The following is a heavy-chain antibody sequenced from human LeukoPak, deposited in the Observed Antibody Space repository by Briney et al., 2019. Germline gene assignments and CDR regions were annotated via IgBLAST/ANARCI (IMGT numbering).Heavy chain of an antibody. CDR3: VKSRIMDD. D-gene: IGHD2/OR15-2a*01. J-gene: IGHJ4*02. CDR1: GFTFSSYG. CDR2: ISTNGGTT. Sequence: PGGSLRLSCSASGFTFSSYGLHWVRQAPGKGLEYVSAISTNGGTTYYADSVKGRFTISRDNSKDTLYLQMSSLRAEDTAVYYCVKSRIMDDWGQGTLVTVSS. V-gene: IGHV3-64D*09.